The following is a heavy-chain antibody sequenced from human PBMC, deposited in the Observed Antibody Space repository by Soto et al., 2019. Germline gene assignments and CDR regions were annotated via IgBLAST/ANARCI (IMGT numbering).Heavy chain of an antibody. J-gene: IGHJ3*02. Sequence: GGSLRLSCAASGFTFSSYAMSWVRQAPGKGLEWVSAISGSGGSTYYADSAKGRFTISRDNSKNTLYLQMNSLRAEDTAVYYCAKDLGRYCCGGSCYSREAFDIWGQGTMVTVSS. CDR1: GFTFSSYA. D-gene: IGHD2-15*01. CDR3: AKDLGRYCCGGSCYSREAFDI. CDR2: ISGSGGST. V-gene: IGHV3-23*01.